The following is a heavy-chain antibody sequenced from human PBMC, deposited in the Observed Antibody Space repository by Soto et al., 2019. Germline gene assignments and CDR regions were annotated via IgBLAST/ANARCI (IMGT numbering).Heavy chain of an antibody. CDR3: ARDGLVGAIDY. J-gene: IGHJ4*02. D-gene: IGHD1-26*01. V-gene: IGHV4-59*01. CDR2: IYYSGST. Sequence: SETLSLTCTVSGGSISSYYWSWIRQPPGKGLEWIGYIYYSGSTNYNPSLKSRVTISVGTSKNQFSLKLSSVTAADTAVYYCARDGLVGAIDYWGQGTLVTVSS. CDR1: GGSISSYY.